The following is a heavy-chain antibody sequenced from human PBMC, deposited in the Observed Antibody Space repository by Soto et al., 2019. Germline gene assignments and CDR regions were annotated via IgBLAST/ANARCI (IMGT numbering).Heavy chain of an antibody. CDR1: GGSISNYY. CDR3: AREGGVYCSGGSCYYYGMDV. V-gene: IGHV4-59*12. D-gene: IGHD2-15*01. J-gene: IGHJ6*02. CDR2: IYYSGST. Sequence: PSETLSLTCTVSGGSISNYYWSWIRQPPGKGLEWIGYIYYSGSTYYNPSLKSRVTISVDTSKNQFSLKLSSVTAADTAVYYCAREGGVYCSGGSCYYYGMDVWGQGTTVTVSS.